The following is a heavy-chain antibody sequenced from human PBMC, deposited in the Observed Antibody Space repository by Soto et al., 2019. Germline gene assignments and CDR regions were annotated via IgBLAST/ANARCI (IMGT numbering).Heavy chain of an antibody. V-gene: IGHV4-34*01. CDR2: FDHSGST. D-gene: IGHD2-15*01. J-gene: IGHJ3*02. CDR3: ARVGDIAVVVAATLSADALDI. Sequence: SETLSLTCAVYGGSFSGYYWSWIRQPPGKGLVWIGEFDHSGSTNTNPSLNRHVTKSIATSKNQYPLKLSSVTAADTAVYYCARVGDIAVVVAATLSADALDIWGQRTMVTVSS. CDR1: GGSFSGYY.